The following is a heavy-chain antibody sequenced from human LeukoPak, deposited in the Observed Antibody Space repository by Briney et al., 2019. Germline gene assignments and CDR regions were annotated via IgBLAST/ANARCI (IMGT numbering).Heavy chain of an antibody. Sequence: PGGSLRLSCAASGFTFSSYAMHWVRQAPGKGLEWVAVISYDGSNKYYADSVKGRFTISRDNSKNTLYLQMNSLRAEDTAVYYCARVRVAGISSHPIFDYWGQGTLVTVSS. D-gene: IGHD6-19*01. CDR1: GFTFSSYA. J-gene: IGHJ4*02. V-gene: IGHV3-30-3*01. CDR2: ISYDGSNK. CDR3: ARVRVAGISSHPIFDY.